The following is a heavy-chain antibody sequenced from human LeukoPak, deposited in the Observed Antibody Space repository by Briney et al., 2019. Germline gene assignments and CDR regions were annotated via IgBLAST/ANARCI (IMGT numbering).Heavy chain of an antibody. CDR1: GYSFTNYW. CDR3: ARRRSGSPYSYGMDV. J-gene: IGHJ6*02. D-gene: IGHD6-19*01. CDR2: IYPGDSDT. Sequence: GESLKISCKGSGYSFTNYWIGWVRQMPGKGLEWMGIIYPGDSDTRFSPSFQGQVTISADKSISTAYLQWSSLKASDTAMYYCARRRSGSPYSYGMDVWGQGTTVTVSS. V-gene: IGHV5-51*01.